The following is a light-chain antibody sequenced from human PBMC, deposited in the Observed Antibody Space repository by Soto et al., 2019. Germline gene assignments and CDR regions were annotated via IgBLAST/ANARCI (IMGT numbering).Light chain of an antibody. Sequence: ETVLTQSPGTLSLSPGERATLSCRASQRVSSYLAWYQQKPGQAPRLLIYDASNRATGIPARFSGSGSGTDFTLTISNLEPEDFAFYYCQQRSNWPLTFGGGTMVEIK. V-gene: IGKV3-11*01. J-gene: IGKJ4*01. CDR2: DAS. CDR3: QQRSNWPLT. CDR1: QRVSSY.